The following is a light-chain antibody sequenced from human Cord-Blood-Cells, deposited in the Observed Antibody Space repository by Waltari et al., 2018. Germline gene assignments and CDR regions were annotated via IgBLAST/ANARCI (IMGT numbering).Light chain of an antibody. CDR1: SSNIGSNY. Sequence: QSVLTQPPYASGTPGQRVTSSCSASSSNIGSNYVYWYQQLPGTAPKLLIYRNNQRPSGVPDRFSGSKSGTSASLAISGLRSEDEADYYCAAWDDSLSGWVFGGGTKLTVL. CDR3: AAWDDSLSGWV. CDR2: RNN. V-gene: IGLV1-47*01. J-gene: IGLJ3*02.